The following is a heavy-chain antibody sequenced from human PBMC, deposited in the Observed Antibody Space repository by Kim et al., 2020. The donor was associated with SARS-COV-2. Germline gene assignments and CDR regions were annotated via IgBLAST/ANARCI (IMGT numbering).Heavy chain of an antibody. V-gene: IGHV4-59*08. Sequence: SETLSLTCTVSGGSISSYYWSWIRQPPGKGLEWIGYIYYSGSTNYNPSLKSRVTISVDTSKNQFSLKLSSVTAADTAVYYCARHPIGYSDGPGFDYWGQGTLVTVSS. CDR3: ARHPIGYSDGPGFDY. CDR1: GGSISSYY. J-gene: IGHJ4*02. CDR2: IYYSGST. D-gene: IGHD5-18*01.